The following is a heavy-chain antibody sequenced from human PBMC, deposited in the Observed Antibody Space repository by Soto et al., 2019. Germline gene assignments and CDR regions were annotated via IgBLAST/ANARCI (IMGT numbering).Heavy chain of an antibody. CDR2: IGTAGDT. V-gene: IGHV3-13*01. J-gene: IGHJ6*03. CDR1: GLTFSSYY. CDR3: ARVQQLVGYYYYMDV. Sequence: GGSLRLSCAASGLTFSSYYMDWFRPATGKGLEWVSAIGTAGDTYYPGSVKGRFTISRENAKNSLYLQMNSLRAGDTAVYYCARVQQLVGYYYYMDVWGKGTTVTVSS. D-gene: IGHD6-13*01.